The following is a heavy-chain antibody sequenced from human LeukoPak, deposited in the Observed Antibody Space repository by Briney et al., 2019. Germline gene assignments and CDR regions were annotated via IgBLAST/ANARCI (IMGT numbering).Heavy chain of an antibody. CDR3: AGKADVLRESLSVFDS. CDR2: IFPVFGTA. D-gene: IGHD3-3*01. CDR1: GGTFSSYA. V-gene: IGHV1-69*05. Sequence: ASVKVTCTASGGTFSSYAIGWVRQAPGQGLEWMGGIFPVFGTANSAQKFQGRATITTDESTSTAYLELSRLRSDATAVFFSAGKADVLRESLSVFDSWGEGTMVTVSS. J-gene: IGHJ3*02.